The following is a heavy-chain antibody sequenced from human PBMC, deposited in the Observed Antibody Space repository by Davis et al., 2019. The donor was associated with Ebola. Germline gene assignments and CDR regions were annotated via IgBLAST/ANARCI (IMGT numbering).Heavy chain of an antibody. CDR2: INAGNGNT. CDR3: ARVGTYRFDP. D-gene: IGHD1-1*01. CDR1: GYTFTNYI. J-gene: IGHJ5*02. V-gene: IGHV1-3*01. Sequence: ASVKVSCKASGYTFTNYIIFWVRQAPGQTLEWMGWINAGNGNTEYSQNLQGRVTLTRDTSANTAYMELSSLTAEDTAVYYCARVGTYRFDPWGQGTLVTVSS.